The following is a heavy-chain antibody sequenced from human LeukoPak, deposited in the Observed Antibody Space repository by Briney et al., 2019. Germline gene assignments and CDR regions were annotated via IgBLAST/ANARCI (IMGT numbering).Heavy chain of an antibody. Sequence: SETLSLTRAVYGGSFSGHYWSWIRQPAGKGLEWIGRIYTSGSTNYNPSLKSRVTMSVDTSKNQFSLKLSSVTAADTAVYYCARDKLGYCSGGSCYGFDPWGQGTLVTVSS. J-gene: IGHJ5*02. CDR1: GGSFSGHY. CDR2: IYTSGST. D-gene: IGHD2-15*01. CDR3: ARDKLGYCSGGSCYGFDP. V-gene: IGHV4-59*10.